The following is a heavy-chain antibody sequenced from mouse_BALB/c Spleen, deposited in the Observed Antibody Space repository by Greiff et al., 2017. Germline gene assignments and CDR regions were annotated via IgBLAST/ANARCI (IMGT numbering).Heavy chain of an antibody. CDR2: INPSTGYT. CDR1: GYTFTSYW. J-gene: IGHJ3*01. Sequence: QVQLQQSGAELMKPGASVKISCKASGYTFTSYWMHWVKQRPGQGLEWIGYINPSTGYTEYNQKFKDKATLTADKSSSTAYMQLSSLTSEDSAVYYCARGDGYYLAWFAYWGQGTLVTVSA. V-gene: IGHV1S26*01. D-gene: IGHD2-3*01. CDR3: ARGDGYYLAWFAY.